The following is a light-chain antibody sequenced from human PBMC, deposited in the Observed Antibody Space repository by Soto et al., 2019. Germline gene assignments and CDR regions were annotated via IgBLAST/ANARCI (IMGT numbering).Light chain of an antibody. CDR1: QSVTSNY. Sequence: DIVMTQSPDSLAVSPGERATLSCRASQSVTSNYLAWYQQKPGQAPRLLIFGASSRATGIPDKFSGSGSGTDFTLTISRLEPEDFAVYYCQRYGSPSWTFGQGTKV. CDR3: QRYGSPSWT. CDR2: GAS. J-gene: IGKJ1*01. V-gene: IGKV3-20*01.